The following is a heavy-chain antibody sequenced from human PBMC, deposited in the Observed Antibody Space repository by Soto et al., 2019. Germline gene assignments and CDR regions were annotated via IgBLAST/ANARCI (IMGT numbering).Heavy chain of an antibody. CDR2: VYYTGTT. D-gene: IGHD3-22*01. J-gene: IGHJ5*02. CDR3: ARLGGYYQSLDT. V-gene: IGHV4-59*08. CDR1: GGSIDSYY. Sequence: SETLSLTCTVSGGSIDSYYWTWIRQPPGKGLDCIGYVYYTGTTTYSPSLKSRVTISVDTSMNQISLKLSSVTAADTAFYYCARLGGYYQSLDTWGQGTLVTVSS.